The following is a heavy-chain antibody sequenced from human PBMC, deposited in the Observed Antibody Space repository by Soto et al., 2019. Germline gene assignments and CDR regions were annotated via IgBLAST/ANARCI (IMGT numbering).Heavy chain of an antibody. CDR2: ISYDDGVNK. CDR1: GFTFSSYA. D-gene: IGHD6-19*01. CDR3: ARSIVVAGTPEFDY. Sequence: GGALRLSCAASGFTFSSYAMHWVRQAPGKGLEWVAVISYDDGVNKYYADSVKGRFTISRDNSKNTLYLQMNSLRAEDTAVYYCARSIVVAGTPEFDYWGQGALVPVSS. J-gene: IGHJ4*02. V-gene: IGHV3-30-3*01.